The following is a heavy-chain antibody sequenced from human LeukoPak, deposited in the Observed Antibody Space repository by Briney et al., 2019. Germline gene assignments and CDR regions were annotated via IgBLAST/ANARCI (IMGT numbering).Heavy chain of an antibody. V-gene: IGHV4-59*01. J-gene: IGHJ4*02. CDR3: ARGAGYSSSNDY. CDR2: IYYSGST. D-gene: IGHD6-13*01. Sequence: SETLSLTCTVSGGSISSYYWNWIRQPPGKELEWIGYIYYSGSTNYNPSLKSRVTISVDTSKNQFSLKLSSVTAADTAVYYCARGAGYSSSNDYWGQGTLVTVSS. CDR1: GGSISSYY.